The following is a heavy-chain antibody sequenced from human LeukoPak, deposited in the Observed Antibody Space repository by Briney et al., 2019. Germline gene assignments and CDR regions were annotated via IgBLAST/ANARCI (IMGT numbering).Heavy chain of an antibody. V-gene: IGHV4-39*01. CDR3: ARIRGYSGYGYYYYYYYMDV. J-gene: IGHJ6*03. D-gene: IGHD5-12*01. CDR2: IYYSGST. Sequence: SETLSLTCTVSGGSISSSSYYWGWVRQPLGKGLEWIGSIYYSGSTYYNPSLKGRVTISVDTSKNQFSLKLSSVTAADTAVYYCARIRGYSGYGYYYYYYYMDVWGKGTTVTISS. CDR1: GGSISSSSYY.